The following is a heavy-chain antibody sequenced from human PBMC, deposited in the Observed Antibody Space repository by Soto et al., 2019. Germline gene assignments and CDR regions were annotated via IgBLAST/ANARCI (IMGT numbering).Heavy chain of an antibody. CDR1: GFTFCDYY. CDR3: ARDLRGAAYYDILTGTDSGYFDL. J-gene: IGHJ2*01. Sequence: VQLVESGGGLVKPGGSLRLSCAASGFTFCDYYMSWIRQAPGKGLEWVSYISSSSSYTNYADSVKGRFTISRDNAKNSLYLQMNSLRAEDTAVYYCARDLRGAAYYDILTGTDSGYFDLWGRGTLVTVSS. V-gene: IGHV3-11*05. D-gene: IGHD3-9*01. CDR2: ISSSSSYT.